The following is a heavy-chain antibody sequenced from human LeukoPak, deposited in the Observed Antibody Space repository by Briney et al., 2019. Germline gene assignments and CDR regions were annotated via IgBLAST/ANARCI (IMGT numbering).Heavy chain of an antibody. CDR2: ISQDGSNK. Sequence: GGSLRLSCAASGFSFSSYGMHWVRQAPGKGLEWVALISQDGSNKYHADSGKGRFTISRDNSKNTLYLQMNSLRVEDTAVYYCASAWHLGIVVVMLDSWGQGTLVTVSS. J-gene: IGHJ4*02. CDR3: ASAWHLGIVVVMLDS. V-gene: IGHV3-30*03. D-gene: IGHD3-22*01. CDR1: GFSFSSYG.